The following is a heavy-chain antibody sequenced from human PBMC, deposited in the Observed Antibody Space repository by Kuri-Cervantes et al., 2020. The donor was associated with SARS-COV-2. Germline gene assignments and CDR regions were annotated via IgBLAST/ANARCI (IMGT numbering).Heavy chain of an antibody. CDR3: ARDPRIAVAGWEYYYYYSGMDV. CDR2: IYTSGST. D-gene: IGHD6-19*01. CDR1: GGSISSYY. J-gene: IGHJ6*02. V-gene: IGHV4-4*07. Sequence: SETLSLTCTVSGGSISSYYWSWIRQPAGKGLEWIGRIYTSGSTNYNPSLKRRATMSVSTSTNQFSPQLRSLTAAATAVYYCARDPRIAVAGWEYYYYYSGMDVWGQGTTVTVSS.